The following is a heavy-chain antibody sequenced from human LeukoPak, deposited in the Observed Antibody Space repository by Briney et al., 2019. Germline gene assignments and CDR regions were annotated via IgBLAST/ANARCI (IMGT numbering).Heavy chain of an antibody. CDR3: AKDPDGLRGVLTGYEY. CDR1: GFSFSRSG. CDR2: IRYDGGNK. V-gene: IGHV3-30*02. Sequence: GGSLRLSCAGSGFSFSRSGMHWVRQAPGKGLEWVAFIRYDGGNKFYTDSVKGRFTVSGDNSKNTLYLQMNSLRTEDTAVYYCAKDPDGLRGVLTGYEYWGQGILVTVSS. D-gene: IGHD3-9*01. J-gene: IGHJ4*02.